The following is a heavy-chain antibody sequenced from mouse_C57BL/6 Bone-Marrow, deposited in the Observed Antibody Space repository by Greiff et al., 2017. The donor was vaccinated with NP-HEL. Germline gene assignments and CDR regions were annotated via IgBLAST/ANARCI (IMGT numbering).Heavy chain of an antibody. CDR3: ARQLYALYAMDY. J-gene: IGHJ4*01. Sequence: EVKVVESGGDLVKPGGSLKLSCAASGFTFSSYGMSWVRQTPDKRLEWVATISSGGSYTYYPDSVKGRFTISRDNAKNTLYLQMSSLKSEDTAMYYCARQLYALYAMDYWGQGTSVTVSS. CDR2: ISSGGSYT. D-gene: IGHD1-1*01. CDR1: GFTFSSYG. V-gene: IGHV5-6*01.